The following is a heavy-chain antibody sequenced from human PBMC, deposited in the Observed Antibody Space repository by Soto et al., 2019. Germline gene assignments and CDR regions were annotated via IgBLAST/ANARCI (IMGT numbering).Heavy chain of an antibody. Sequence: SVKVSCKASGGTFSSYAISWVRQAPGQGLEWMGVIIPLFGTANYAQKFQGRVTITADESTSTAYMELSSLRSEDTAVYCCAREDCSGGSCPFDXWGQVTLVTVSX. CDR2: IIPLFGTA. D-gene: IGHD2-15*01. CDR1: GGTFSSYA. J-gene: IGHJ4*02. CDR3: AREDCSGGSCPFDX. V-gene: IGHV1-69*13.